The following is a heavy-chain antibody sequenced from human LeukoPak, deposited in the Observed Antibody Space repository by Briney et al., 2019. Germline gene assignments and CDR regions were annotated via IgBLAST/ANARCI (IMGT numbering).Heavy chain of an antibody. D-gene: IGHD4-17*01. CDR2: ISSSGSTI. Sequence: GGSLRLSCAASGFTLSDYYMSWIRQAPGKGLEWVSYISSSGSTIYYADSVKGRFTISGDNAKNSLYLQMNSLRAEDTAVYYCARGRTTVTIDYWGQGTLVTVSS. V-gene: IGHV3-11*01. J-gene: IGHJ4*02. CDR3: ARGRTTVTIDY. CDR1: GFTLSDYY.